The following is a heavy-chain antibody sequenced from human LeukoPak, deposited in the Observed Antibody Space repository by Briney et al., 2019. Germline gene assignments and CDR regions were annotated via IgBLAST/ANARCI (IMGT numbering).Heavy chain of an antibody. J-gene: IGHJ4*02. D-gene: IGHD3-10*01. CDR3: ASRNFGSSPFDY. CDR2: ISSDGSNT. Sequence: GGSLRLSCAASGFTFSSYSMNWVRQAPGKGLVWVSRISSDGSNTNYADSVKGRFTVSRDNAKNTLYLQMDSLTAEDTAVYYCASRNFGSSPFDYWGQGTLVTVSS. V-gene: IGHV3-74*01. CDR1: GFTFSSYS.